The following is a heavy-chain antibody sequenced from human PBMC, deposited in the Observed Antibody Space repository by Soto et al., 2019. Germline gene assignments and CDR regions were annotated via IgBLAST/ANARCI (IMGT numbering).Heavy chain of an antibody. J-gene: IGHJ3*02. CDR1: GGSISGYY. V-gene: IGHV4-59*01. D-gene: IGHD5-18*01. Sequence: LSLTCTVSGGSISGYYWNWIRHPPGKGLEYIGHIYYIGTTNYNPSLKSRATISVDTSKNQFSLKLTSVTAADTAVYFCARSGSKYGANAFDIWDQGTMVTVSS. CDR2: IYYIGTT. CDR3: ARSGSKYGANAFDI.